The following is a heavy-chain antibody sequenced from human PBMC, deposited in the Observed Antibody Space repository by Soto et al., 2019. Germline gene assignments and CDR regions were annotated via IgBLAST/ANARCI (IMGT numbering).Heavy chain of an antibody. CDR2: VYYSGST. D-gene: IGHD2-21*01. Sequence: PSETLSLTCDVSGDSISTYYWSWIRQPPGKGLEWIGYVYYSGSTLYNPSLESRVTLSIDMSKKQVSLKLNSVIAADTAVYYCARIRMIESCIDYWGHGTLVTVSS. CDR3: ARIRMIESCIDY. V-gene: IGHV4-59*01. J-gene: IGHJ4*01. CDR1: GDSISTYY.